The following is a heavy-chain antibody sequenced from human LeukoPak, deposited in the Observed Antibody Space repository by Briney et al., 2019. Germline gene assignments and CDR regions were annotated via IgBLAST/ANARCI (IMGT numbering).Heavy chain of an antibody. CDR3: AKAGAYSSSSYDY. J-gene: IGHJ4*02. Sequence: QPGGSLRLSCAASGFTFSSYGMHWVRQAPGKGLEWVAVIWYDGSNKYYADSVKGRFTISRDISKNTLYLQMNSLRDEDTALYYCAKAGAYSSSSYDYWGQGALVTVSS. CDR1: GFTFSSYG. CDR2: IWYDGSNK. D-gene: IGHD6-6*01. V-gene: IGHV3-33*06.